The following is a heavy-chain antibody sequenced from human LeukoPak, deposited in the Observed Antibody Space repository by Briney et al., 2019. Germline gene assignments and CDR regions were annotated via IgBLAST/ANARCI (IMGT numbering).Heavy chain of an antibody. D-gene: IGHD3-16*02. CDR1: GYTFTSYY. CDR2: INPSGGST. J-gene: IGHJ4*02. Sequence: ASVKVSCKASGYTFTSYYMHWVRQAPGQGLEWMGIINPSGGSTSYAQKFQGRVTMTRDMSTSTVYMELSSLRSEDTAVYYCARGRLRLGELSLWYYFDYWGQGTLVTVSS. CDR3: ARGRLRLGELSLWYYFDY. V-gene: IGHV1-46*01.